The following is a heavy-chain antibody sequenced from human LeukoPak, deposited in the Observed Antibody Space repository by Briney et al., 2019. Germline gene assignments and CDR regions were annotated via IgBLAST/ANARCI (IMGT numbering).Heavy chain of an antibody. Sequence: GASVKVSCKAAGYTFTDYAISWVRQAPGQGLEWMGWISGYDGETKYIEKVQGRVTMTTDTSTRTAYMDLRNLRAEDTAVYFCVRGYSFGPYGMDVWGQGTTVTVSS. D-gene: IGHD2-15*01. CDR1: GYTFTDYA. V-gene: IGHV1-18*01. J-gene: IGHJ6*02. CDR2: ISGYDGET. CDR3: VRGYSFGPYGMDV.